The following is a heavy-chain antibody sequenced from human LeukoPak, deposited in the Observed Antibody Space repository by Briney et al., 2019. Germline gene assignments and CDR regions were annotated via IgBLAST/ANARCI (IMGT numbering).Heavy chain of an antibody. Sequence: GGSLRLSCAASGFTFSSYAMSWVRQAPGKGLEWVSAINCSGGSTYYADSVKGRFTISRDNSKNTLYLQMNSLRAEDTAVYFCAKDGAGGYCSSTSCYEFDYWGQGTLVTVSS. J-gene: IGHJ4*02. V-gene: IGHV3-23*01. CDR2: INCSGGST. CDR1: GFTFSSYA. D-gene: IGHD2-2*01. CDR3: AKDGAGGYCSSTSCYEFDY.